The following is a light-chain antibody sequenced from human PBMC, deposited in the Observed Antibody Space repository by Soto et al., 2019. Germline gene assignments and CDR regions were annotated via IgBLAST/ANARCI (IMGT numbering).Light chain of an antibody. CDR3: QQYNTWPPDRT. CDR1: QSVSSN. V-gene: IGKV3-15*01. J-gene: IGKJ1*01. CDR2: GAS. Sequence: EIVMTQSPATLSVSPGERATLSCRASQSVSSNLAWYQQKPGQAPRLLIYGASTRATGIPARFSGSGSGTVFTLTIRSLQSEDFAIYFCQQYNTWPPDRTFGQGTKVEIK.